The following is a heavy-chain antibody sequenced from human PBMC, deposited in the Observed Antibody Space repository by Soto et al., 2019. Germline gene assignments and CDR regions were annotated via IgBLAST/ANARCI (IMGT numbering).Heavy chain of an antibody. CDR1: DASITSASYF. J-gene: IGHJ4*02. CDR3: ARRPKRSGYSGPDY. CDR2: IYYSGST. D-gene: IGHD5-12*01. V-gene: IGHV4-39*01. Sequence: SETLSLTCTVSDASITSASYFWDWIRQPPGKGLEWIGSIYYSGSTYTNPSLKSRVTISVDTSKNQFSLRLSSVTAADTAVYYCARRPKRSGYSGPDYWGQGTLVTVFS.